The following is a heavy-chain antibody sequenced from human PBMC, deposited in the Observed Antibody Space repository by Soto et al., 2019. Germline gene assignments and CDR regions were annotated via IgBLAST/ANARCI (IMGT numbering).Heavy chain of an antibody. CDR2: ISAYNGNT. V-gene: IGHV1-18*01. J-gene: IGHJ4*02. CDR1: GYTFTSYG. Sequence: QVQLVQSGAEVKKPGASVKVSCKASGYTFTSYGISWVRQAPGQGLEWMGWISAYNGNTNYAQEVQGKVNMAQAASTGKNYMELRRLRSDDTAVFYFGRGGHGGQDSAFDCRGQGTLVSVSS. D-gene: IGHD2-15*01. CDR3: GRGGHGGQDSAFDC.